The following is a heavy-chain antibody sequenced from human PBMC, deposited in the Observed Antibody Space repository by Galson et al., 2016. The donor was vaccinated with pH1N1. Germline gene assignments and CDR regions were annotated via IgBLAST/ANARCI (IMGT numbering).Heavy chain of an antibody. CDR1: GDSISDVFSY. J-gene: IGHJ4*02. D-gene: IGHD1-26*01. V-gene: IGHV4-30-4*01. Sequence: TLSPTCTVSGDSISDVFSYWSWIRQSPRKALEWIAYIYDSETTYYNPSLTSRVTISVDTSKSQFSLKLTSVTAADAAVYYCARGIRGTSPDRTYYFDSWGQGTLVTVSS. CDR3: ARGIRGTSPDRTYYFDS. CDR2: IYDSETT.